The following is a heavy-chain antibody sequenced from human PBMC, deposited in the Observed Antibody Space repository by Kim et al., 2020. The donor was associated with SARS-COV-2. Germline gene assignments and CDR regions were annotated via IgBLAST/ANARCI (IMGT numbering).Heavy chain of an antibody. CDR2: INPNSGGT. CDR1: GYTFTGYY. J-gene: IGHJ4*02. CDR3: ARGHDYIWGSYRYSPNFDY. V-gene: IGHV1-2*06. Sequence: ASVKVSCKASGYTFTGYYMHWMRQAPGQGLEWMGRINPNSGGTNYAQKFQGRVTMTRDTSISTAYMELSRLRSDDTAVYYCARGHDYIWGSYRYSPNFDYWGQGTLVTVSS. D-gene: IGHD3-16*02.